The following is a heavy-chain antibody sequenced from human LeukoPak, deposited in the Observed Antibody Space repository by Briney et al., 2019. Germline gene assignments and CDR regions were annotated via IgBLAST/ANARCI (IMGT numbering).Heavy chain of an antibody. Sequence: PGGSLRLSCAASGFTFSNYWMHWVRHAPGKGPVWVSRLNSDGSSSNYADSVKGRFTISRDNAKNTLYLQMNSLRDEDTAVYYCARGKAYYPFWFDPWGQGTLVTVSS. CDR1: GFTFSNYW. CDR2: LNSDGSSS. V-gene: IGHV3-74*01. CDR3: ARGKAYYPFWFDP. J-gene: IGHJ5*02. D-gene: IGHD3-16*01.